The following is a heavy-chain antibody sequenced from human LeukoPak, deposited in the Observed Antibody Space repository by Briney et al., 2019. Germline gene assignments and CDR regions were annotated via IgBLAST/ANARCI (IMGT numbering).Heavy chain of an antibody. CDR2: IYSGGST. Sequence: PGGSLRLSCAASGFTVSSNYMSWVRQAPGKGLEWVSVIYSGGSTYYADSVKGRFTISRDNSKNTLYLQMNSLRAEDTAVYYCARDSYYGGNSGSSCYYMDVWGKGTTVTVSS. V-gene: IGHV3-53*01. CDR1: GFTVSSNY. J-gene: IGHJ6*03. D-gene: IGHD4-23*01. CDR3: ARDSYYGGNSGSSCYYMDV.